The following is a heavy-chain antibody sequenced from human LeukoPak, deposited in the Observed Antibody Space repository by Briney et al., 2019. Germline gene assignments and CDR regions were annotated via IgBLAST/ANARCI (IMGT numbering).Heavy chain of an antibody. Sequence: SETLSLTCTVSGGSISSYYWSWIRQPPGKGLEWIGYIYYSGSTNYNPSLKSRVTISVDTSKNQFSLKLSSVTAADTAVYYCARYVWGSYPTFDDSWGQGTLVTVSS. CDR2: IYYSGST. D-gene: IGHD3-16*02. CDR1: GGSISSYY. J-gene: IGHJ4*02. CDR3: ARYVWGSYPTFDDS. V-gene: IGHV4-59*01.